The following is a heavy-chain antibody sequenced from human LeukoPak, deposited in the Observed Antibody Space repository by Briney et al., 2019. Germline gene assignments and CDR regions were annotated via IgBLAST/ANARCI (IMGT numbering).Heavy chain of an antibody. V-gene: IGHV3-23*01. J-gene: IGHJ4*02. CDR2: ISGSGGST. CDR3: AKALGPGYSSSWYSDY. D-gene: IGHD6-13*01. CDR1: GFTFSSYA. Sequence: GGSLRLSCAASGFTFSSYAMSWVRQAPGKGLEWVSAISGSGGSTYYADSVKGRFTISRDNSKNTLYLQMNSLRAEDTAVYYCAKALGPGYSSSWYSDYGGQGTLVTVSS.